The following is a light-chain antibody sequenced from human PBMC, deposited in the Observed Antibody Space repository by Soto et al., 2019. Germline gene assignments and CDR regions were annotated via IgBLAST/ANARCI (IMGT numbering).Light chain of an antibody. Sequence: DIQMTQSPSTLSAYVGDRVTITCRASQTISSWLAWYQQKPEKAPKLVIYDASSLQSGVPSRFSGSGSGTDFTLTISSLQPEDFATYYCQQANSFPITFGQGTRLEIK. V-gene: IGKV1-12*01. CDR1: QTISSW. CDR2: DAS. J-gene: IGKJ5*01. CDR3: QQANSFPIT.